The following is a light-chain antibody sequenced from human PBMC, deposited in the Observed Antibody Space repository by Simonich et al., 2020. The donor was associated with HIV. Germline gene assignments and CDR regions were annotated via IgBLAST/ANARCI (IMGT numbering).Light chain of an antibody. V-gene: IGKV4-1*01. Sequence: DIVMTQSPDSLAVSLGERATINCQSSQCVLYSSNNKNYLAWYQQKPGQPPKLLIYWAATRESGVPDRFSGSGSGTDFTLTISSLQAEDGAVYYCQQYYITPHTFGQGTKVEIK. CDR1: QCVLYSSNNKNY. CDR2: WAA. J-gene: IGKJ1*01. CDR3: QQYYITPHT.